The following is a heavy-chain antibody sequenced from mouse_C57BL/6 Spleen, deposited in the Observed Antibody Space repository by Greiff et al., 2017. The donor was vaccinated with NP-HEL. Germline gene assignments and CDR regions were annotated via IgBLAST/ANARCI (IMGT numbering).Heavy chain of an antibody. V-gene: IGHV1-85*01. D-gene: IGHD2-1*01. Sequence: VQLQQSGPELVKPGASVKLSCKASGYTFTSYDINWVKQRPGQGLEWIGWIYPRDGSTKYNEKFKGKATLTVDTSSSTAYMELHSLTSEDSAVYFWAREGDCNTGGFAYWGQGTLVTVSA. CDR1: GYTFTSYD. CDR2: IYPRDGST. J-gene: IGHJ3*01. CDR3: AREGDCNTGGFAY.